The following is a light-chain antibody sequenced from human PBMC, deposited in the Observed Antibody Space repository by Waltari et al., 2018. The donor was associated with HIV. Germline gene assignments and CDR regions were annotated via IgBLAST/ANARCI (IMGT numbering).Light chain of an antibody. CDR1: ASDFGDYNY. CDR3: SSYARNSPWL. Sequence: QSVLTQPASVSGAPGHSITISCTGTASDFGDYNYVSWYQQLLGKAPKLVIYDVTQRPSGISPRFSGSRSGTTASLTVSGLQAEDEADYYCSSYARNSPWLFGGGTKLTV. CDR2: DVT. V-gene: IGLV2-14*03. J-gene: IGLJ2*01.